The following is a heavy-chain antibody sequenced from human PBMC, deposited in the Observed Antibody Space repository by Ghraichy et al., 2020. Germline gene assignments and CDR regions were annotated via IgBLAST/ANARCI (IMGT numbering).Heavy chain of an antibody. CDR2: INHDGTDK. J-gene: IGHJ6*02. Sequence: GGSLRLSCAASGFTFSQSWLTWVRQAPGRGLEWVAHINHDGTDKSYVDSVEGRFTISRDNTENSVYLQMSSLRDEDTAFYYCARGHYGLDVWGQGTTVTVS. CDR3: ARGHYGLDV. V-gene: IGHV3-7*04. CDR1: GFTFSQSW.